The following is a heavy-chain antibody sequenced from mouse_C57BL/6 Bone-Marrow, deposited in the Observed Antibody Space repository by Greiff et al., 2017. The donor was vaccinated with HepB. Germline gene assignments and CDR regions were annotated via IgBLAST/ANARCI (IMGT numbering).Heavy chain of an antibody. V-gene: IGHV5-12*01. CDR1: GFTFSDYY. CDR2: ISNGGGST. D-gene: IGHD2-4*01. CDR3: ARQDYDYDWFAY. J-gene: IGHJ3*01. Sequence: VQLKQSGGGLVQPGGSLKLSCAASGFTFSDYYMYWVRQTPEKRLEWVAYISNGGGSTYYPDTVKGRFTISRDNAKNTLYLQMSRLKSEDTAMYYCARQDYDYDWFAYWGQGTLVTVSA.